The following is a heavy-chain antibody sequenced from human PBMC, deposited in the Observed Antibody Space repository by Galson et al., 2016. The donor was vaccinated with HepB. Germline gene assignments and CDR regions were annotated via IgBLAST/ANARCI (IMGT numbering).Heavy chain of an antibody. CDR3: ARDPQVGANGVPTHWAFDS. V-gene: IGHV3-30-3*01. CDR2: ISYDGAEK. J-gene: IGHJ4*02. D-gene: IGHD3-16*01. CDR1: AFSFEIYS. Sequence: SLRLSCAASAFSFEIYSMHWVRQAPGKGLEWVALISYDGAEKSIADSVRGRFTISRDNSKKTVYLQMRSLRVDDTAVYYCARDPQVGANGVPTHWAFDSWGQGALVTVSS.